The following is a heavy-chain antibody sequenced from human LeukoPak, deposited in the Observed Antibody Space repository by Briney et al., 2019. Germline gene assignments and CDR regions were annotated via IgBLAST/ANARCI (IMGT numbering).Heavy chain of an antibody. J-gene: IGHJ4*02. CDR1: GFTFSSYA. Sequence: GGSLRLSCAASGFTFSSYAMSWVRQAPGKGLEWVSAISGSGGSTYYADSVKGRFTISRDNSKNTLYLQMNSLRAEDTAVHYCAKAPPYRFCSSTSCPDYFDYWGQGTLVTVSS. D-gene: IGHD2-2*01. CDR3: AKAPPYRFCSSTSCPDYFDY. CDR2: ISGSGGST. V-gene: IGHV3-23*01.